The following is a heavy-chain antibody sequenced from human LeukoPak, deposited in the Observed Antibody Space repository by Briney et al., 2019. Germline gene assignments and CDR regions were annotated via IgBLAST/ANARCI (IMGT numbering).Heavy chain of an antibody. CDR1: GGSISSYY. V-gene: IGHV4-4*07. CDR3: ARDPSYGYSYGYGGFDI. J-gene: IGHJ3*02. D-gene: IGHD5-18*01. CDR2: IYISGSGST. Sequence: PSETLSLTCTVSGGSISSYYWSWIRQPAGKGLEWIGRIYISGSGSTNYNPSLKSRVTMSVDTSKNQFSLKLSSVTAADTAVYYCARDPSYGYSYGYGGFDIWGQGTMVTVSS.